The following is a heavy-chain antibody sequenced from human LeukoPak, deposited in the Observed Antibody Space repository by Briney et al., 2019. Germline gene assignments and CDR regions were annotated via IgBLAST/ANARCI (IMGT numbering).Heavy chain of an antibody. CDR2: ISGSDGST. CDR3: AKDSTVGGHDYFDF. D-gene: IGHD1-26*01. V-gene: IGHV3-23*01. CDR1: GFTYTSYA. J-gene: IGHJ4*02. Sequence: GGSLRLSCAASGFTYTSYAMSWVRQAPGKGLEWVSGISGSDGSTYYADSVKGRFTMSRDNSKNTLYLQMNSLGAEDTAVYYCAKDSTVGGHDYFDFWGQGTLVTVSS.